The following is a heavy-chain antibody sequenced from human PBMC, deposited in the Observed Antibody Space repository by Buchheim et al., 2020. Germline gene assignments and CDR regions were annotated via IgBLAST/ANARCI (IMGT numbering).Heavy chain of an antibody. J-gene: IGHJ5*02. CDR2: IVPISGTT. CDR3: ARCNRVGSPSRFFVGGCDP. D-gene: IGHD2/OR15-2a*01. CDR1: GGDFNSHT. V-gene: IGHV1-69*01. Sequence: QVQLVQSGAEVKKPGSSVKVSCKASGGDFNSHTVIWLRQAPGQGLEWVGGIVPISGTTHYAQSFQDRVTMNADESTTTAYMELSSLTSADSAVYYCARCNRVGSPSRFFVGGCDPWGQGT.